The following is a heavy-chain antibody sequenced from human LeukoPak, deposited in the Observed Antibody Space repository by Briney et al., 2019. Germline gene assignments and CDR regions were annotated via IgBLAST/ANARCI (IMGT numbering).Heavy chain of an antibody. D-gene: IGHD6-19*01. CDR2: IYSGGST. V-gene: IGHV3-53*01. CDR1: GFTVSSNY. J-gene: IGHJ4*02. CDR3: ARVVAGYYFDY. Sequence: PGGSLRLSCAASGFTVSSNYMSWVRQAPGKGLEWVSVIYSGGSTYYADSVKGRFTISRDNSKNTLYLQMNSLRAEDTAVYYCARVVAGYYFDYWGQGTLVTVSS.